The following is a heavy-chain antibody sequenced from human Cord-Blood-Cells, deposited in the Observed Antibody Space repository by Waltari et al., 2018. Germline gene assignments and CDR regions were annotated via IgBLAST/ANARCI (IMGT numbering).Heavy chain of an antibody. J-gene: IGHJ5*02. V-gene: IGHV1-18*04. D-gene: IGHD2-2*01. CDR3: ARVPWDIVVVPAAIGWFDP. CDR2: ISAYNGNT. Sequence: QVQLVQSGAEVKKPGASVKVSCKASGYTFTSYGISWVRQAPGQGLEWMGWISAYNGNTNYAQKLKGRVTMTTDTSTSTAYMELRSLRSDDTAVYYCARVPWDIVVVPAAIGWFDPWGQGTLVTVSS. CDR1: GYTFTSYG.